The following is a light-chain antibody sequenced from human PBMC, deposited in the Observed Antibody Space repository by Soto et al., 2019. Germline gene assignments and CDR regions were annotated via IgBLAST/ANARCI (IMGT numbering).Light chain of an antibody. V-gene: IGLV1-51*01. CDR1: SSNIGNNY. CDR3: GTWDSSLSAYV. J-gene: IGLJ1*01. CDR2: DNN. Sequence: QSVLTQPPSVSAAPGQKVTISCSGSSSNIGNNYVSWYQQLPGTAPKLLIYDNNKRPSGIPDRFSGSKSGTSATPGITGLQTGDEADYYCGTWDSSLSAYVFGTGTKVTVL.